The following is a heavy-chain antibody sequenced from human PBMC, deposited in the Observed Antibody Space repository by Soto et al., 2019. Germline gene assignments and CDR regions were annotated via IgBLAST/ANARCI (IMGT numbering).Heavy chain of an antibody. CDR1: GGFIIRGDYY. Sequence: SETLSLTCTVSGGFIIRGDYYWIWIRQPPGKGLEWIGYIYYSGSTYYNPSLKSRVTISVDTSKNQFSLKLSSVTAADTAVYYCARGYYDFWSGYYSGRYFDYWGQGTLVTVS. V-gene: IGHV4-30-4*01. CDR2: IYYSGST. J-gene: IGHJ4*02. CDR3: ARGYYDFWSGYYSGRYFDY. D-gene: IGHD3-3*01.